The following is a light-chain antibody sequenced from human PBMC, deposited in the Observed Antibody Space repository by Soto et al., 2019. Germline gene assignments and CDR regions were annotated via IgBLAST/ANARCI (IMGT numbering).Light chain of an antibody. CDR2: AAS. CDR1: QIISSY. Sequence: DIQMTQSPSSLSASVGDRVTITCRASQIISSYLNWYQQKPGKAPKLLIFAASSLQSGVPSRFSGSGSGTDFTLTNHSLQPEDFATYYCQQSHSTPTFGQGTKLEIK. CDR3: QQSHSTPT. V-gene: IGKV1-39*01. J-gene: IGKJ2*01.